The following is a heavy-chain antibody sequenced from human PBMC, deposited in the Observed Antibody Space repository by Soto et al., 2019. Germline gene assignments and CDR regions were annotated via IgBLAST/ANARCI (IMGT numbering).Heavy chain of an antibody. J-gene: IGHJ6*03. D-gene: IGHD1-1*01. CDR1: GDSVSSNSAA. Sequence: VQPQPSGPGLVKPSQTLSLTCDISGDSVSSNSAAWNWLRQTPLRGLEWLGRTSYKSQWYNHYAESVRSRIAVNAVPSTNLSPMLPNPVTREDTAVYYSARGSWDDVSRYYFMGVWGTGTRVTVSS. CDR2: TSYKSQWYN. V-gene: IGHV6-1*01. CDR3: ARGSWDDVSRYYFMGV.